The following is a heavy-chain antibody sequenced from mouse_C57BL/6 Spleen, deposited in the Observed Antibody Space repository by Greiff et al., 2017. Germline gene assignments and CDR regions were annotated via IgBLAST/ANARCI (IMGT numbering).Heavy chain of an antibody. CDR1: GYTFTDYE. D-gene: IGHD1-1*01. CDR2: IDPETGGT. V-gene: IGHV1-15*01. J-gene: IGHJ2*01. Sequence: QVQLQQSGAELVRPGASVTLSCKASGYTFTDYEMHWVKQTPVHGLEWIGAIDPETGGTAYNQKFKGKAILTADKSSSTAYMELRSLTSEDSAVSYCTGRGSGYFDYWGQGTTLTVSS. CDR3: TGRGSGYFDY.